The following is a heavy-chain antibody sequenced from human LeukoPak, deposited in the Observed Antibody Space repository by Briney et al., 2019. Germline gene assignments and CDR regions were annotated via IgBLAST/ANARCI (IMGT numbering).Heavy chain of an antibody. V-gene: IGHV3-7*01. CDR1: VFSLTAPC. D-gene: IGHD1-26*01. CDR2: IKNDGIDK. Sequence: GGSLRLSCEVSVFSLTAPCMTGGRGAPGKGVEGVATIKNDGIDKYYVASVEGRFTLSRENANSLVYLPLNNLRVEEAGVYYCVNLGYSAGGQGNLVTVSS. J-gene: IGHJ4*02. CDR3: VNLGYSA.